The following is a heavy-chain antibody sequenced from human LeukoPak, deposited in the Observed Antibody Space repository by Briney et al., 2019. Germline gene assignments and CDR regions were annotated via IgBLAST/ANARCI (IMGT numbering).Heavy chain of an antibody. D-gene: IGHD3-10*01. V-gene: IGHV4-59*01. J-gene: IGHJ3*02. CDR1: GGSISSYY. Sequence: SETLSLTCTVSGGSISSYYWNWIRQPPGKGLEWIGYIYYSGSTNYNPSLKSRVTISVDTSKNQFSLKLSSVTAADTAVYYCARSLYYYGSDSFDIWGQGTMVTVSS. CDR3: ARSLYYYGSDSFDI. CDR2: IYYSGST.